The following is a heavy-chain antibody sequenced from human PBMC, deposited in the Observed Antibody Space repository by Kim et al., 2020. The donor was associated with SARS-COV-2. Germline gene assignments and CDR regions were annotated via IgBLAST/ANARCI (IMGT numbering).Heavy chain of an antibody. CDR1: GFTFSDYY. J-gene: IGHJ4*02. Sequence: GGSLRLSCAASGFTFSDYYMSWIRQAPGKGLEWVSYISSSGSTIYYADSVKGRFTISRDNAKNSLYLQMNSLRAEDTAVYYCARDSGALYYYGSGSYYNVGDYWGQGTLVTVSS. D-gene: IGHD3-10*01. CDR2: ISSSGSTI. CDR3: ARDSGALYYYGSGSYYNVGDY. V-gene: IGHV3-11*01.